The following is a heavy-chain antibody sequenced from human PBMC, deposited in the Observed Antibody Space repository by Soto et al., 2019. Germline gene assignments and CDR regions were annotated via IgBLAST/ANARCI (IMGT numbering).Heavy chain of an antibody. V-gene: IGHV3-23*01. Sequence: VQLLESGGGLVQPGGSLSLSCAASAFTFNNYAMSWVRQAPGKGLEWVSGIGGSGRTTYYADSVKGRFTITRDNSNNTLFLQMNSLRAEDTAVYYCAKSRYSDSSGDFYDYWGQGTLVTVSS. J-gene: IGHJ4*02. CDR1: AFTFNNYA. CDR2: IGGSGRTT. CDR3: AKSRYSDSSGDFYDY. D-gene: IGHD3-22*01.